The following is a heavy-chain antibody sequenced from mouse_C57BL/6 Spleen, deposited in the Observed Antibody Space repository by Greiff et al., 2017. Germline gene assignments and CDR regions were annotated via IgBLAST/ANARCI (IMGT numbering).Heavy chain of an antibody. CDR1: GYTFTDYE. V-gene: IGHV1-15*01. CDR2: IDPETGGT. Sequence: VQLQQSGAELVRPGASVTLSCKASGYTFTDYEMHWVKQTPVHGLEWIGAIDPETGGTAYNQKFKGKAILTADKASSTAYMELRSLTSEDSAVYYCTRYYSNYDCWGQGTTLTVSS. D-gene: IGHD2-5*01. CDR3: TRYYSNYDC. J-gene: IGHJ2*01.